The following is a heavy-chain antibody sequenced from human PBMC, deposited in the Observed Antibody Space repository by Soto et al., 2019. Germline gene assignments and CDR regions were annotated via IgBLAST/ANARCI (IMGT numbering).Heavy chain of an antibody. D-gene: IGHD3-22*01. CDR3: ARDRGRGYYDSSGYYPNWFDP. J-gene: IGHJ5*02. V-gene: IGHV1-18*01. Sequence: QVQLVQSGAEVKKPGASVKVSCKASGYTFTSYGISWVRQAPGQGLEWMEWISAYNGNTNYAQKLQGRVTMTTDTSTSTAYMELRSLRSDDTAVYYCARDRGRGYYDSSGYYPNWFDPWGQGTLVTVSS. CDR1: GYTFTSYG. CDR2: ISAYNGNT.